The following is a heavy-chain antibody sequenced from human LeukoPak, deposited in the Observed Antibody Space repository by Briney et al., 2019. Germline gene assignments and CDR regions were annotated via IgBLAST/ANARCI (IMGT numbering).Heavy chain of an antibody. CDR2: ISYDGSNK. CDR1: GFTFSSYG. D-gene: IGHD3-22*01. J-gene: IGHJ4*02. CDR3: AKGVWDSSGLGPTSDY. V-gene: IGHV3-30*18. Sequence: GGSLRLSCAASGFTFSSYGMHWVRQAPGKGLEWVAVISYDGSNKYYADSVKGRFTISRDNSKNTLYLQMNSLRAEDTAVYYCAKGVWDSSGLGPTSDYWGQGTLVTVSS.